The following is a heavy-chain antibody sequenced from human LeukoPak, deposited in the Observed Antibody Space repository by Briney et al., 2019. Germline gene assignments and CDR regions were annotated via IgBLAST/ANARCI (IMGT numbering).Heavy chain of an antibody. D-gene: IGHD1-20*01. J-gene: IGHJ5*02. CDR3: AKDLAEYNWSVGANWFDP. CDR2: ISYDGSNK. CDR1: GFTFNIYD. V-gene: IGHV3-30*18. Sequence: HPGGSLRLSCAASGFTFNIYDMPWVRQAPGKGLEWVAVISYDGSNKYYADSVKGRFTISRDNSKNTLYLQMNSLRAEDAAVYYCAKDLAEYNWSVGANWFDPWGQGTLVTVSS.